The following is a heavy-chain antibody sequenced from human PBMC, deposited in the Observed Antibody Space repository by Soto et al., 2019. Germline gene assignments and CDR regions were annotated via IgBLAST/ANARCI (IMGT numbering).Heavy chain of an antibody. CDR1: GGSVSSGGYY. V-gene: IGHV4-61*08. CDR2: IYYTGST. CDR3: ARERYHGDYTEGWDYYYYGMDV. Sequence: SETLSLTCTVSGGSVSSGGYYWSWIRQPPGKGLEWIGYIYYTGSTNYNPSLKSRVTISVDTSKNQFSLKLSSVTAADTAVYYCARERYHGDYTEGWDYYYYGMDVWGQGTTVTVSS. J-gene: IGHJ6*02. D-gene: IGHD4-17*01.